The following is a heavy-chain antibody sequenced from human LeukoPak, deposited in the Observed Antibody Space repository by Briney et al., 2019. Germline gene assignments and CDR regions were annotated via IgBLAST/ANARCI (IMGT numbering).Heavy chain of an antibody. Sequence: PSETLSLTCTVSGGSISSGSYYWSWIRQPAGKGLEWIGRIYTSGSTIYNPSLKSRVTISVDTSKNQFSLKLSSVTAADTAVYYCARDKWELYDYWGQGTLVTVSS. D-gene: IGHD1-26*01. J-gene: IGHJ4*02. CDR2: IYTSGST. CDR3: ARDKWELYDY. V-gene: IGHV4-61*02. CDR1: GGSISSGSYY.